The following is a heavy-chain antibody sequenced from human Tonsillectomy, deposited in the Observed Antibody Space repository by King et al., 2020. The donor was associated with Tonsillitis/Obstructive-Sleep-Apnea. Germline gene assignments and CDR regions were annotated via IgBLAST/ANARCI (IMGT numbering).Heavy chain of an antibody. V-gene: IGHV3-9*01. CDR1: GFTFDDYA. CDR3: AKDLIIAVSGTPGDAFDI. CDR2: ISWNSGSI. Sequence: VQLVESGGGLVQPGRSLRLSCAASGFTFDDYAMYWVRQAPGKGLEWVSGISWNSGSIDYADSVKGRFTISRDNAKNSLYLQMNSLRAEDTALYYCAKDLIIAVSGTPGDAFDIWGQGTMVTVSS. D-gene: IGHD6-13*01. J-gene: IGHJ3*02.